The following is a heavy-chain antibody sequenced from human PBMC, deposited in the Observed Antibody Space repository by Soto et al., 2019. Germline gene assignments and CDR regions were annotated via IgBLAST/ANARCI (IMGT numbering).Heavy chain of an antibody. D-gene: IGHD4-17*01. CDR1: GYSFTSYW. V-gene: IGHV5-51*01. CDR3: ARGYGDYETTSYYYYMDV. Sequence: GESLKISCKGSGYSFTSYWIGWVRQMPGKGLEWMGIIYPGDSDTRYSPSFQGQVTISADKSISTAYLQWSSLKASDTAMYYCARGYGDYETTSYYYYMDVWGKGTTVTVSS. CDR2: IYPGDSDT. J-gene: IGHJ6*03.